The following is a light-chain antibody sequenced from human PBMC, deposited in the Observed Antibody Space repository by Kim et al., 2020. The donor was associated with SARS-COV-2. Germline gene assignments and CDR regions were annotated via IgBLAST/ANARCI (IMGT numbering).Light chain of an antibody. CDR3: QQYSNYPLT. CDR2: KAS. Sequence: DIQMTQSPSTRSASVGDRVNITCRASQSIVVWLAWYQQKPGKAPKLVIYKASSLESGVPSRFSGSGSGTEFTLTISSLHPDDLGTYFCQQYSNYPLTFGGETKVDIK. V-gene: IGKV1-5*03. J-gene: IGKJ4*01. CDR1: QSIVVW.